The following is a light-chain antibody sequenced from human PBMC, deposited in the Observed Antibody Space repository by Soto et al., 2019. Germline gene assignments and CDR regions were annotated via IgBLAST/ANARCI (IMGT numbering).Light chain of an antibody. CDR2: AAS. CDR1: QRISTY. Sequence: DIQMTQSPSTLSASVGDRVSITCRASQRISTYLMWYQQRLVKAPKLLSYAASNLQSVGPSRFSGSGSGTDFTPTTSTLQPEDLATYYCQQSYSAPPTFGQGTKV. J-gene: IGKJ1*01. V-gene: IGKV1-39*01. CDR3: QQSYSAPPT.